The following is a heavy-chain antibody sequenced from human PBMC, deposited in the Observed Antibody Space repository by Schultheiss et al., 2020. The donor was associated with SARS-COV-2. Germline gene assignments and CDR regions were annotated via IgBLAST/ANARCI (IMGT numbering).Heavy chain of an antibody. CDR2: IYYSGST. V-gene: IGHV4-59*12. Sequence: SETLSLTCTVSGGSISSYYWSWIRQPPGKGLEWIGYIYYSGSTNYNPSLKSRVTMSVDTSKNQFSLKLSSVTAADTAVYYCARDNGYCSGGSCYAFDIWGQGTMVTVSS. J-gene: IGHJ3*02. D-gene: IGHD2-15*01. CDR1: GGSISSYY. CDR3: ARDNGYCSGGSCYAFDI.